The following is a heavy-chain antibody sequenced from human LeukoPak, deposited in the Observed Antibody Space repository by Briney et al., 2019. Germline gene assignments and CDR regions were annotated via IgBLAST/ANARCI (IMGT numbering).Heavy chain of an antibody. D-gene: IGHD2-15*01. Sequence: ASVKVSCKASGDTFTSYAMHWVRQAPGQRLEWMGWINAGNGNTKYSQKFQGRVTITRDTSASTAYMELSSLRSEDTAVYYCATANLVAAPPGVSDAFDIWGQGTMVTVSS. CDR3: ATANLVAAPPGVSDAFDI. J-gene: IGHJ3*02. CDR2: INAGNGNT. CDR1: GDTFTSYA. V-gene: IGHV1-3*01.